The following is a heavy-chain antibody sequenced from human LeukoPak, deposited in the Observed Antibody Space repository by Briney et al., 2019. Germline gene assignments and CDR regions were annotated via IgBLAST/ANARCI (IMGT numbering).Heavy chain of an antibody. D-gene: IGHD5-18*01. V-gene: IGHV3-9*01. CDR1: GFTFDDYA. J-gene: IGHJ4*02. CDR3: AKSLRGVRGYSYVHFDY. Sequence: GGSLRLSCAASGFTFDDYAMHWVRQAPGKGLEWVAGTSWNSSSIGYADSVKGRFTISRDNAKNSLYLQMNSLRAEDTALYYCAKSLRGVRGYSYVHFDYAGQGTLVTVSS. CDR2: TSWNSSSI.